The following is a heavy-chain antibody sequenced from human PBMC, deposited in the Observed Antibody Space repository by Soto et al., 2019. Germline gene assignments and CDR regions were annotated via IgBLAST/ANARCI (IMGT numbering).Heavy chain of an antibody. D-gene: IGHD3-3*01. CDR3: ASLAYDFWSGRRLSYYYGMDV. V-gene: IGHV3-30-3*01. CDR2: ISYDGSNK. Sequence: PGGSLRLSCAASGFTFGSYAMHWVRQAPGKGLEWVAVISYDGSNKYYADSVKGRFTISRDNSKNTLYLQMNSLRAEDTAVYYCASLAYDFWSGRRLSYYYGMDVWGQGTTVTVSS. J-gene: IGHJ6*02. CDR1: GFTFGSYA.